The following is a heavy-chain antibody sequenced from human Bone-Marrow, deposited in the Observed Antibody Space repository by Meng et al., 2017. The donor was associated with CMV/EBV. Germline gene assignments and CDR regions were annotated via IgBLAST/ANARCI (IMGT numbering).Heavy chain of an antibody. CDR1: GFTSSSYS. CDR2: ISSSSSTI. J-gene: IGHJ6*02. Sequence: ESLKVSCAASGFTSSSYSMNWVRQAPGKGMERVSYISSSSSTIYYADSVKGRFTISRDNAKHSLYLQMNSLRAEDTAVYYCERTYDCWSGYLNGMDVWGQGTTVTVSS. D-gene: IGHD3-3*01. V-gene: IGHV3-48*04. CDR3: ERTYDCWSGYLNGMDV.